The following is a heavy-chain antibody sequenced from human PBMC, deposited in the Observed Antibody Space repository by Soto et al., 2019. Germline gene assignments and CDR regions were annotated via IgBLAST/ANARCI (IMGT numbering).Heavy chain of an antibody. D-gene: IGHD3-3*01. Sequence: SETLSLTCAVYGGSFSGYYWSWIRQPPGKGLEWIGEINHSGSTNYNPSLKSRVTISVDTSKNQFSLKLSSVTAADTAVYYCARAHPYYDFWSGYPDSGVKGEVPPDNWFDPWGQGTLVTVSS. CDR1: GGSFSGYY. V-gene: IGHV4-34*01. CDR2: INHSGST. J-gene: IGHJ5*02. CDR3: ARAHPYYDFWSGYPDSGVKGEVPPDNWFDP.